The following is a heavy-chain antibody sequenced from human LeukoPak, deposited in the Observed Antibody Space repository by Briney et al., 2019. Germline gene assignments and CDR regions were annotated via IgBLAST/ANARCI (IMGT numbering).Heavy chain of an antibody. CDR2: IKQDGSEK. CDR3: ARAYVSRGGYGAGGYYYYYMDV. V-gene: IGHV3-7*01. J-gene: IGHJ6*03. CDR1: GFTFSNYP. Sequence: PGGSLRLSCAASGFTFSNYPMSWVRQAPGKGLEWVANIKQDGSEKYYVDSVKGRFTISRDNAKNSLYLQMNSLRAEDTAVYYCARAYVSRGGYGAGGYYYYYMDVWGKGTTVTVSS. D-gene: IGHD3-22*01.